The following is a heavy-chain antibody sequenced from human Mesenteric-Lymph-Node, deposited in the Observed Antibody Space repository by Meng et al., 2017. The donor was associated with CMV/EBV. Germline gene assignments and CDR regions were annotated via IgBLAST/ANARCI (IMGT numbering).Heavy chain of an antibody. D-gene: IGHD2-2*01. CDR1: GVSLSRCEYY. V-gene: IGHV4-30-4*01. CDR2: MYHSGNT. CDR3: ARGDCSGTSCFKGLDGDFDY. Sequence: SETLSLTCTVSGVSLSRCEYYWSWIRQPPGKGLEWIGYMYHSGNTHYNSSLESRVTISVDPSKNQLPLKMSSVTAADTAVYYCARGDCSGTSCFKGLDGDFDYWGQGTLVTVSS. J-gene: IGHJ4*02.